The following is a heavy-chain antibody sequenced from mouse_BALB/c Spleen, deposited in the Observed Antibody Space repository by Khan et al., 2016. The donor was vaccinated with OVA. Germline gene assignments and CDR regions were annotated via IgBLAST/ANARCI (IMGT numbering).Heavy chain of an antibody. CDR3: ARPPYFSYAMDN. Sequence: QIQLVQSGPELKKPGETVKISCKASGHTFTNYGMNWVKQAPGKGLKWMGWINTYTGEPTYADDFNGRFAFSLETSASTAYLQTNNLKNEDTATYFCARPPYFSYAMDNGGQGTSVTVSS. D-gene: IGHD2-10*01. J-gene: IGHJ4*01. V-gene: IGHV9-3-1*01. CDR1: GHTFTNYG. CDR2: INTYTGEP.